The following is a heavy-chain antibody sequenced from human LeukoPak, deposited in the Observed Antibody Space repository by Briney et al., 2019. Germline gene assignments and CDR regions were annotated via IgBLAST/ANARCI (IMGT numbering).Heavy chain of an antibody. J-gene: IGHJ4*02. D-gene: IGHD2-15*01. V-gene: IGHV3-33*01. CDR1: GFTFSSYG. Sequence: GGSLRLSCAASGFTFSSYGMHWVRQAPGKGLEWVAVIWYDGSNKYYADSVKGRFTISRDNSKNTLYLQMNSLRAEDTAVYYCARESRYCSGGSCRYYFDYWGQGTLVTVSS. CDR2: IWYDGSNK. CDR3: ARESRYCSGGSCRYYFDY.